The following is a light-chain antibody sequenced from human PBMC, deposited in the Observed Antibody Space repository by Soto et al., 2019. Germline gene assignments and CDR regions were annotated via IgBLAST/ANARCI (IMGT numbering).Light chain of an antibody. J-gene: IGKJ5*01. CDR2: GTS. Sequence: DIVLTQSPGTLSLSPGERATRSCRASQSVRSTYLGWYQHKRGQAPRLLIYGTSSRATGIPDRFSGSGSGTDFTLTISRLEPEDFAVYFCQRYGSSPLITFGQGTRLEIK. V-gene: IGKV3-20*01. CDR1: QSVRSTY. CDR3: QRYGSSPLIT.